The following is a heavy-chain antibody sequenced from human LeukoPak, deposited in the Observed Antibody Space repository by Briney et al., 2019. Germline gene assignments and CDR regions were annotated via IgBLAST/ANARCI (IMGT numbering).Heavy chain of an antibody. V-gene: IGHV3-21*01. CDR1: GFTFSSYS. D-gene: IGHD5-12*01. J-gene: IGHJ4*02. CDR3: ARDSGYDSRGFHY. CDR2: ISSSSSYI. Sequence: PGGSLRLSCAASGFTFSSYSMNWVRQAPGKGLEWVSSISSSSSYIYYADSVKGRFTISRDNAKNSLYLQMNSLRAEDTAVYYCARDSGYDSRGFHYWGQGTLVTVSS.